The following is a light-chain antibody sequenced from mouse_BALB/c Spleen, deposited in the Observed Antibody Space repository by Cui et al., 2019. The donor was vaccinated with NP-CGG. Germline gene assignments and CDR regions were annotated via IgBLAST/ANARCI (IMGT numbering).Light chain of an antibody. V-gene: IGLV1*01. CDR1: TGAVTTSNY. CDR3: ALWYSNHWV. J-gene: IGLJ1*01. CDR2: DTN. Sequence: QAVVTQESALTTSPGETVTLTCRSSTGAVTTSNYANWVQEKPDHLFTGIIGDTNNRAPGVPARFSGSLIGDKAALTITGAQTEDEAIYFCALWYSNHWVFGGGTKLTVL.